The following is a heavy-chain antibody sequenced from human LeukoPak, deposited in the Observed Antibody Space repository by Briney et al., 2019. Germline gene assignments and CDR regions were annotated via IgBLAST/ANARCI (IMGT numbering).Heavy chain of an antibody. J-gene: IGHJ4*02. CDR2: ISSSGSTI. D-gene: IGHD3-22*01. V-gene: IGHV3-48*03. Sequence: PGESLRLSCAASGFTFSSYEMNWVRQAPGKGLEWVSYISSSGSTIYYADSVKGRFTISRDNAKNSLYLQMSSLRAEDTAVYYCARDSSTLGYYDSSGYSKRHFDYWGQGTLVTVSS. CDR3: ARDSSTLGYYDSSGYSKRHFDY. CDR1: GFTFSSYE.